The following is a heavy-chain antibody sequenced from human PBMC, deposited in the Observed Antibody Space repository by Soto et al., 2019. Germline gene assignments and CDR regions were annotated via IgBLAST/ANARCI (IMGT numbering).Heavy chain of an antibody. D-gene: IGHD4-4*01. CDR2: IYYSGTT. Sequence: QVQLQESGAGLVKPSQTLSLTCAVSGGSISSGGYYWSWIRQQPAKGLEWIGYIYYSGTTYYNPFLKSRVTISADTSDNQFSLKLSSVTAADTAVYYCARGLGLEVTVRWFDTWGQGILVTVSS. V-gene: IGHV4-31*11. J-gene: IGHJ5*02. CDR1: GGSISSGGYY. CDR3: ARGLGLEVTVRWFDT.